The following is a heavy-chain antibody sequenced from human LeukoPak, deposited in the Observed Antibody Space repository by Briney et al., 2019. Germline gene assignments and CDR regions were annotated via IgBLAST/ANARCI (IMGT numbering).Heavy chain of an antibody. CDR3: AKGHNDWSYMYFYYMDV. J-gene: IGHJ6*03. CDR1: RFTFSSYS. V-gene: IGHV3-21*01. Sequence: GGSLRLSCAASRFTFSSYSMNWVRQAPGKGLECVSSISSSSSYIYYADSVKGRFTISRDNSKNTLYLQMNSLRAEDTAVYYCAKGHNDWSYMYFYYMDVWGKGTTVTVSS. D-gene: IGHD3-10*01. CDR2: ISSSSSYI.